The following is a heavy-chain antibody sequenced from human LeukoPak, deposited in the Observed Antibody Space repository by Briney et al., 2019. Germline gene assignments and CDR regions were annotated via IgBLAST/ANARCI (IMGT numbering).Heavy chain of an antibody. CDR3: AREPLGATVVTAPFDY. CDR1: GGTFSSYA. Sequence: ASVKVSCKASGGTFSSYALSWVRQAPGQRLEWMGRSIPILGIANYAQKVQGRVTITADKSTSTAYMELSSLRSEDTAVYYCAREPLGATVVTAPFDYWGQGTLVTVSS. V-gene: IGHV1-69*04. J-gene: IGHJ4*02. CDR2: SIPILGIA. D-gene: IGHD4-23*01.